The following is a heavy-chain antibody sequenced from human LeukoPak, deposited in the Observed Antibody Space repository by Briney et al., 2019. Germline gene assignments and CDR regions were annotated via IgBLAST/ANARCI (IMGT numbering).Heavy chain of an antibody. D-gene: IGHD2-2*02. V-gene: IGHV1-69*05. CDR2: IIPIFGTA. CDR3: ARDLVPAAIRENWFDP. Sequence: AASVKVSCKASGGTFSSYAISWVRQAPGQGLEWMGGIIPIFGTANYAQKFQGRVTMTTDTSTSTAYMELRSLRSDDTAVYYCARDLVPAAIRENWFDPWGQGTLVTVSS. CDR1: GGTFSSYA. J-gene: IGHJ5*02.